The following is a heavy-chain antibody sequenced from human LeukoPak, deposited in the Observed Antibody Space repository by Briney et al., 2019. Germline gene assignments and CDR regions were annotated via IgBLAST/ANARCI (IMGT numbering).Heavy chain of an antibody. D-gene: IGHD3-22*01. V-gene: IGHV4-39*01. CDR2: IYYSGST. Sequence: SDTLSLTCTLSGGSMSSSSYYWGWIRQPPGKGLEWFGSIYYSGSTYYNPSLKSRVTISGDTSKNQFSLKLSSVTGADTAVYYCARGLAPSGGYADYWGQGTLVTVCS. CDR1: GGSMSSSSYY. J-gene: IGHJ4*02. CDR3: ARGLAPSGGYADY.